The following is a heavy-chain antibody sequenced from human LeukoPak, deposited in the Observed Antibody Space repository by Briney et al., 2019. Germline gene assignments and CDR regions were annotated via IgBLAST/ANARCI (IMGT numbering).Heavy chain of an antibody. Sequence: SETLSLTCTVSGASINSHYWSWIRQPAGKGLEWIGRIYISGSTNYNSSLRSRVTMSVDTSKNQFSLKLTSVTAADTAVYYCARALNPLPGTYYFDYWGQGTLVTVSS. V-gene: IGHV4-4*07. CDR1: GASINSHY. J-gene: IGHJ4*02. D-gene: IGHD2-15*01. CDR3: ARALNPLPGTYYFDY. CDR2: IYISGST.